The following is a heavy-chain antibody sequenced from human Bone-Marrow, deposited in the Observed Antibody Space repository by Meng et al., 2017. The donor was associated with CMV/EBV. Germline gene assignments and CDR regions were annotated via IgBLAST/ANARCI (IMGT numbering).Heavy chain of an antibody. CDR2: IYTSGST. J-gene: IGHJ4*02. Sequence: PLHDYGPGLVNPSATRPLPCTVAGSSLSSYYCSWIRQPSGKGLEWIGRIYTSGSTNYNPSLKSRVTMSVDTSKNQFSLKLSSVTAADTAVYYCASELGGGDYAYWGQGTLVTVPS. V-gene: IGHV4-4*07. CDR3: ASELGGGDYAY. CDR1: GSSLSSYY. D-gene: IGHD4-17*01.